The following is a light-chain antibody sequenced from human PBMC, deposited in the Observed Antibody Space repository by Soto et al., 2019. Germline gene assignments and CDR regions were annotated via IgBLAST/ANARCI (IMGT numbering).Light chain of an antibody. Sequence: EIVLTQSPDTLSLSPGERATISCGASQTVSAYLAWYQQKPGLAPRLLMYDTSNRATGIPARFSGSGYGTHFTLTISSLEPEDFAVYYCQQRSTWPPDFGQGTKLEMK. CDR1: QTVSAY. CDR2: DTS. CDR3: QQRSTWPPD. J-gene: IGKJ2*01. V-gene: IGKV3-11*01.